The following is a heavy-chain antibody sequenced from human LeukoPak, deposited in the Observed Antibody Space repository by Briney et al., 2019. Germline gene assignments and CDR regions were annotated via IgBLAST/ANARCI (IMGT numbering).Heavy chain of an antibody. CDR1: GGSVSSGSYY. Sequence: SETLSLTCTVSGGSVSSGSYYWSWIRQPPGKRLEWIGYIYYSGSTNYNPSLKSRVTISVDTSKNQFSLKLSSVTAADTAVYYCARASPIVVVPAAMVGSHYYYYGMDVWGQGTTVTVSS. CDR3: ARASPIVVVPAAMVGSHYYYYGMDV. J-gene: IGHJ6*02. CDR2: IYYSGST. D-gene: IGHD2-2*01. V-gene: IGHV4-61*01.